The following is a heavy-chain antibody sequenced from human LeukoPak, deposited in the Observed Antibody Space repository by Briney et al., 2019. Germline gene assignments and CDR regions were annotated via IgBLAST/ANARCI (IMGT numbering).Heavy chain of an antibody. CDR3: AKGLRPAGGSYFDY. Sequence: PGGSLRLSCAASGFTFSDYAMSWVRQAPGKGLEWVSGISGSGAAIYYADSVKGRFTISRDNSKNTLYLQMNSLRAEDTAVYYCAKGLRPAGGSYFDYWGQGTLVTVSS. D-gene: IGHD3-10*01. CDR1: GFTFSDYA. CDR2: ISGSGAAI. J-gene: IGHJ4*02. V-gene: IGHV3-23*01.